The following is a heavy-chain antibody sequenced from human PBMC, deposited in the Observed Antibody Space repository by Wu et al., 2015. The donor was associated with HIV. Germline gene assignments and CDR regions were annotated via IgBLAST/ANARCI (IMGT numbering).Heavy chain of an antibody. J-gene: IGHJ3*02. Sequence: QVQLVQSGAEVKKPGSSVKVSCKASGGTFSSYAISWVRQAPGQGLEWMGGIIPIFGTANYAQKFQGRVTITADESTSTAYMELSSLRSEDTAVYYCASFYDSSGYWVGAFDIWGQGDNGHRLF. CDR3: ASFYDSSGYWVGAFDI. CDR1: GGTFSSYA. CDR2: IIPIFGTA. D-gene: IGHD3-22*01. V-gene: IGHV1-69*12.